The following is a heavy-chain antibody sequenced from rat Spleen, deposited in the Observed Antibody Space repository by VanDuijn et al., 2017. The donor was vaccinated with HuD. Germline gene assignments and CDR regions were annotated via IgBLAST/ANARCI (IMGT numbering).Heavy chain of an antibody. CDR3: ARQLYYGYNHFDY. CDR2: MWNCGGT. V-gene: IGHV2-64*01. J-gene: IGHJ2*01. CDR1: GFSLTTFI. Sequence: QVQLKETGPDLVQLTQTLSITCTVSGFSLTTFIIHLVRQPPGKGLEWMGAMWNCGGTDYNSAFKSRLSFSRDTSKSQIFLKMNSLQTDDTAKYFCARQLYYGYNHFDYWGQGLMVTVSS. D-gene: IGHD1-9*01.